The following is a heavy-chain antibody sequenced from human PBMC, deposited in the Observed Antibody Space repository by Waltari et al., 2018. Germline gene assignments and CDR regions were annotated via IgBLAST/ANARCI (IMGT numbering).Heavy chain of an antibody. D-gene: IGHD3-10*01. J-gene: IGHJ6*02. CDR3: ASFNMVSGGMDV. CDR2: ISYDGSNK. CDR1: GFTFSSYA. V-gene: IGHV3-30*01. Sequence: QVQLVESGGGVVQPGRSLRLSCAASGFTFSSYAMHWVRQAPGKGLEGVAVISYDGSNKYYADSVKGRFTISRDNSKNTLYLQMNSLRAEDTAVYYCASFNMVSGGMDVWGQGTTVTVSS.